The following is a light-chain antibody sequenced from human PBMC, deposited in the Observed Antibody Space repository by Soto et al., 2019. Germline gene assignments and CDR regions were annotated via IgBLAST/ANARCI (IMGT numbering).Light chain of an antibody. V-gene: IGLV2-8*01. CDR1: SSDVGAHKY. J-gene: IGLJ2*01. CDR2: EVS. CDR3: SSHTAFNA. Sequence: QSVLTQPPSASGSPGQSVTISCTGTSSDVGAHKYVSWYQQHPGRAPKLILYEVSERPSGVPDRFSGSKSGNTASLTVSGLQAEDEADYYCSSHTAFNAFGGGTKLTVL.